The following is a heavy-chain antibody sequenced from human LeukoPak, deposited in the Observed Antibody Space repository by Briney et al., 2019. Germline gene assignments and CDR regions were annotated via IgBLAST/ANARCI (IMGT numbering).Heavy chain of an antibody. V-gene: IGHV3-30*04. CDR3: ARRSGSYSFGYDAFDI. CDR2: ISYDGSNK. Sequence: GGSLRLSCAASGFTFSSHAMHWVRQAPGKGLEWVAVISYDGSNKYYADSVKGRFTISRDNSKNTLYLQMNSLRAEDTAVYYCARRSGSYSFGYDAFDIWGQGTMVTVSS. CDR1: GFTFSSHA. J-gene: IGHJ3*02. D-gene: IGHD1-26*01.